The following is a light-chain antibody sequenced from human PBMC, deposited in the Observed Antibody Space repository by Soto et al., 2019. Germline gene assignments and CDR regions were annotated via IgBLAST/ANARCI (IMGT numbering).Light chain of an antibody. CDR2: DVT. Sequence: QSALSQPASVSGSPGQSITISCTGTSSDVGGFEYVSWYQHQPGKAPKLIIYDVTKRPSGVSNRFSGSKSGSTASLTISGIKAEDEGDYYCGSITRSSTSVFGIGT. CDR1: SSDVGGFEY. V-gene: IGLV2-14*01. J-gene: IGLJ1*01. CDR3: GSITRSSTSV.